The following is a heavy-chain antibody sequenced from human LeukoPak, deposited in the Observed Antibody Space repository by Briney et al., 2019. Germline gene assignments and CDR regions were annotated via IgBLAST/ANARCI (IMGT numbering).Heavy chain of an antibody. D-gene: IGHD1-26*01. CDR2: IRYDGSNK. CDR3: AKDRVGALLYFDF. CDR1: GFTFSSYG. V-gene: IGHV3-30*02. J-gene: IGHJ4*02. Sequence: GGSLRLSCAASGFTFSSYGMHWVRQAPGKGLEWVAHIRYDGSNKYYADSVKGRFTISRDNSKNTLYLQMNSLRAEDTAVYYCAKDRVGALLYFDFWGQGTLVTVSS.